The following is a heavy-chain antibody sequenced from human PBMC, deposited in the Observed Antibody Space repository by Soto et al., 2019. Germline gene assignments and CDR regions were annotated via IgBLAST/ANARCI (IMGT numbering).Heavy chain of an antibody. J-gene: IGHJ4*02. CDR1: GFTFSSYA. CDR3: AISQDRGGRTTFIY. V-gene: IGHV3-23*01. D-gene: IGHD3-16*01. CDR2: ISGSGGST. Sequence: GGSLRVSCAASGFTFSSYAMSWVRQAPGKGLEWVSAISGSGGSTYYADSVKGRFTISRDNSKNTLYLQMNSLRAEDTAVYYCAISQDRGGRTTFIYWGQGTQVTVSS.